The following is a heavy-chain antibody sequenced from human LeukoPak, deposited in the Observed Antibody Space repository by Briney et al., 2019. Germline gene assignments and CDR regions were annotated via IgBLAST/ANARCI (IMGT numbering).Heavy chain of an antibody. CDR3: ARVETSSWIPYYFGY. Sequence: ASVTVSCKASGYTFTSYDINWVRQATGQGLEWMGWMNPNSGNTGYAQKFQGRVTMTRNTSISTAYMELSSLRSEDTAVYYCARVETSSWIPYYFGYWGQGTLVTVSS. CDR2: MNPNSGNT. D-gene: IGHD6-13*01. J-gene: IGHJ4*02. V-gene: IGHV1-8*01. CDR1: GYTFTSYD.